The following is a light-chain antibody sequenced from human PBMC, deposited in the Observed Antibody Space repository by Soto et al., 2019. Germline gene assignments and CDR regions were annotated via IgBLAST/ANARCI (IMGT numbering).Light chain of an antibody. V-gene: IGLV1-40*01. J-gene: IGLJ1*01. CDR1: SSNIGAGFD. CDR2: GST. CDR3: QSYDSSLSGRYV. Sequence: QSVLTQPLSVSGAPGQRVTISCTGSSSNIGAGFDVNWYQHLPGTAPKLLIYGSTNRPSGVPDRFSGSKSGTSASLAITGLQAEDEADYYCQSYDSSLSGRYVFGTGTKLTVL.